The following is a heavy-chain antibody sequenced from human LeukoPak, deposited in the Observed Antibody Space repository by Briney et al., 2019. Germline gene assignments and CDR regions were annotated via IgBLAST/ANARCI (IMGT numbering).Heavy chain of an antibody. J-gene: IGHJ5*02. Sequence: GGSLRLSCAASGFTFNTYTMNWVRQAPGKGLEWVSYISGSSGIIDYADSVRGRFTISRDNAKNSLYLQMNSLRSEDTAVYYCAREEFVDGSGSEIINWFDPWGQGTLVTVSS. V-gene: IGHV3-48*01. CDR2: ISGSSGII. CDR3: AREEFVDGSGSEIINWFDP. D-gene: IGHD3-10*01. CDR1: GFTFNTYT.